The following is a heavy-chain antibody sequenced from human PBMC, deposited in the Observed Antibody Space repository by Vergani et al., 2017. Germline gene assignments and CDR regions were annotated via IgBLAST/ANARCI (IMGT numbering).Heavy chain of an antibody. CDR2: IIPIFGTA. CDR3: ARRLIAAAGLDY. J-gene: IGHJ4*02. Sequence: QVQLVQSGAEVKKPGSSVKVSCKASGGTFSSYAISWVRQAPGQGLEWMGGIIPIFGTANYAQKFQGRVTITADESTSTAYMELSSLKASDTAMYYCARRLIAAAGLDYWGQGTLVTVSS. CDR1: GGTFSSYA. D-gene: IGHD6-13*01. V-gene: IGHV1-69*01.